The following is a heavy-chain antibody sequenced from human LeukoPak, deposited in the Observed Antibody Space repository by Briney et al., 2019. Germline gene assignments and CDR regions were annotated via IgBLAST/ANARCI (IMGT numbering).Heavy chain of an antibody. V-gene: IGHV3-21*01. CDR3: ATETIGRHYDY. J-gene: IGHJ4*02. D-gene: IGHD1-14*01. CDR2: IGRTGTDR. Sequence: GGSLRLSCAASGFTFSSCGFNWVRQAPGKGLEWVSSIGRTGTDRYYADSVRGRFTISRDNAKNSMYLPMDSLRDEDTAVYYCATETIGRHYDYWGQGTLLTVSS. CDR1: GFTFSSCG.